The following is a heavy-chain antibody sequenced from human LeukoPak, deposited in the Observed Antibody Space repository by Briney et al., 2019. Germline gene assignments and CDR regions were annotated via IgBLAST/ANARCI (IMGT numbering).Heavy chain of an antibody. CDR1: GYTFTTCA. V-gene: IGHV1-3*01. CDR3: TIGLAGDWDAFDI. D-gene: IGHD6-19*01. CDR2: IHADSGNT. J-gene: IGHJ3*02. Sequence: ASVKVSCMTSGYTFTTCAVHWVRQAPGQRLEWMGWIHADSGNTKYSQKLQGRVAIARDTSASTIYMELTSLRIEDTAVYFCTIGLAGDWDAFDIWGLGTMVTVSS.